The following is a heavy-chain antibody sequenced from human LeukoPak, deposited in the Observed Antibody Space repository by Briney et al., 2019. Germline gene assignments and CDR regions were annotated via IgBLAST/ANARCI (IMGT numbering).Heavy chain of an antibody. Sequence: GSLRLSCAASGFTFSSYAMSWVRQAPGKGLEWVSAISGSGGSTYYADSVKGRFTISRDNSKNTLYLQMNSLRAEDTAVYYCAKDHYYGSGSYYYHDAFDIWGQGTMVTVSS. D-gene: IGHD3-10*01. CDR3: AKDHYYGSGSYYYHDAFDI. CDR1: GFTFSSYA. J-gene: IGHJ3*02. CDR2: ISGSGGST. V-gene: IGHV3-23*01.